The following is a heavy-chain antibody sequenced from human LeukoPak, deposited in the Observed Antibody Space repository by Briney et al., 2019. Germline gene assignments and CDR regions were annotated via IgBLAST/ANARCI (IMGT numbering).Heavy chain of an antibody. J-gene: IGHJ4*02. V-gene: IGHV3-7*01. D-gene: IGHD6-6*01. CDR2: LKPDGTEK. Sequence: GGSLRLSCAASGFVFSNYWMSWVRQAPGKGLEWVANLKPDGTEKYYVDSLKGRFTISRDNAKNSLYLQMNSLRVEDTAVYYCARGGNSSWDYWGQGTLVTVSS. CDR3: ARGGNSSWDY. CDR1: GFVFSNYW.